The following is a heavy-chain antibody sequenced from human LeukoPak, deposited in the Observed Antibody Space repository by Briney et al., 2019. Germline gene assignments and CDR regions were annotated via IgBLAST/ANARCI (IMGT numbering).Heavy chain of an antibody. Sequence: SETLSLTCAVYGGSFSGYYWSWIRQPPGKGLEWIGEINHSGSTNYNPSLKSRVTISVDTSKNQFSLKLSSVTAADTAVYYCARDVEMATITVPDYWGQGTLVTVSS. V-gene: IGHV4-34*01. CDR1: GGSFSGYY. D-gene: IGHD5-24*01. CDR2: INHSGST. J-gene: IGHJ4*02. CDR3: ARDVEMATITVPDY.